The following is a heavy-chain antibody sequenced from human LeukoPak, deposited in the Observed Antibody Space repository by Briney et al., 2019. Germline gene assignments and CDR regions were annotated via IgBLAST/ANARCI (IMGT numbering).Heavy chain of an antibody. J-gene: IGHJ5*02. D-gene: IGHD6-13*01. Sequence: GGSLRLSCAASGFTFSNYWMSWVRRAPGKGLEWVANIKQDGSETYYVDSVRGRFTISRDNSKNTLYLQMNSLRGEDTAVYYCAREFFIAAAGTYWFDPWGQGTLVTVSS. V-gene: IGHV3-7*03. CDR1: GFTFSNYW. CDR2: IKQDGSET. CDR3: AREFFIAAAGTYWFDP.